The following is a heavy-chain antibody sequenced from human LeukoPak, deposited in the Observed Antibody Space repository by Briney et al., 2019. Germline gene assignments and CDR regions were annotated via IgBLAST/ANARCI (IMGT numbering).Heavy chain of an antibody. J-gene: IGHJ4*02. V-gene: IGHV4-30-4*08. D-gene: IGHD5-12*01. CDR3: ARHFIVATFFDY. Sequence: SQTLSLTCTVSGGSISSGDYYWSWIRQPPGKGLGWIGYVYYSGNTYYNPSLKSRVTISVDTSKNQFSLKLSSVTAADTAVYYCARHFIVATFFDYWGQGTLVTVSS. CDR1: GGSISSGDYY. CDR2: VYYSGNT.